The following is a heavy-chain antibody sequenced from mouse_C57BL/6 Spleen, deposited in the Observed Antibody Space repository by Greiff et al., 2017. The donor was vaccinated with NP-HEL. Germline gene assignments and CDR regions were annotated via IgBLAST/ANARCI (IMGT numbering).Heavy chain of an antibody. CDR2: ISSGSSTI. CDR3: ARGRDYDPFAY. J-gene: IGHJ3*01. V-gene: IGHV5-17*01. Sequence: EVQLQQSGGGLVKPGGSLKLSCAASGFTFSDYGMHWVRQAPEKGLEWVAYISSGSSTIYYADTVKGRFTISRDNAKNTLFLQMTSLRSEDTAMYYCARGRDYDPFAYWGQGTLVTVSA. D-gene: IGHD2-4*01. CDR1: GFTFSDYG.